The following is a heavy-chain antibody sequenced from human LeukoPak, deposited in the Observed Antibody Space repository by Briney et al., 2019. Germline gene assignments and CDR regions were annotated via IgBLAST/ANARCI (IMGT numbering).Heavy chain of an antibody. CDR2: INTDGRTT. CDR1: GFTFSSYW. J-gene: IGHJ4*02. Sequence: GGSLRLSCAASGFTFSSYWMHWVRQAPGKGLVWVSRINTDGRTTTYADSVKGRFTISRDNAKNTLYLQMNSLRAEDTAVYYCAKVGPWSQHQSYYFDYWGQGTLVTVSS. CDR3: AKVGPWSQHQSYYFDY. V-gene: IGHV3-74*01. D-gene: IGHD2-8*02.